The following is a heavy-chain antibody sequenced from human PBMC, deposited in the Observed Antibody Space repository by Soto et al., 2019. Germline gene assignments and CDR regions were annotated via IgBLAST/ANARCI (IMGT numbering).Heavy chain of an antibody. CDR3: AREIAEADFDY. D-gene: IGHD6-19*01. CDR2: ISSSGTTK. CDR1: GFTFRSYN. V-gene: IGHV3-48*02. Sequence: EVQVVESGGTLVQPGGSLRLSCAAAGFTFRSYNRNWVRQAPGKGLEWISYISSSGTTKYYADSVTGRFSISRDNAKNLMYLQMNSLRDEDTAVYYCAREIAEADFDYWGQGTLVSVSS. J-gene: IGHJ4*02.